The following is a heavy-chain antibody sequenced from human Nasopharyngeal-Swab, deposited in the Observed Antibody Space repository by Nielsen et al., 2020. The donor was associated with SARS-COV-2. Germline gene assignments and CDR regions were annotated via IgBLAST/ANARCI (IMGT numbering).Heavy chain of an antibody. V-gene: IGHV3-21*01. CDR3: ARVAGLIAAAGDY. CDR2: ISSSSSYI. Sequence: WIRQPPGKGLEWISSISSSSSYIYYADSVNGRFTISRDNAKNSLYLQMNSLRAEDTAVYYCARVAGLIAAAGDYWGQGTLVTVSS. J-gene: IGHJ4*02. D-gene: IGHD6-13*01.